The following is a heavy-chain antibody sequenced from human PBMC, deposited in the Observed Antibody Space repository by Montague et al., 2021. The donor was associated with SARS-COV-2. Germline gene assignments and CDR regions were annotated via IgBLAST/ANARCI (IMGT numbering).Heavy chain of an antibody. Sequence: SVKVSCKASGYSFSNYGITWVRQAPGQGPEWMGWISTYNGKTDYAQKFEGRVTLTTDTSTTTVSMELRSLRSDDTAVYYCARGRDEWALIKTSGYWGQGTLVTVSS. CDR1: GYSFSNYG. V-gene: IGHV1-18*01. CDR3: ARGRDEWALIKTSGY. J-gene: IGHJ4*02. D-gene: IGHD1-26*01. CDR2: ISTYNGKT.